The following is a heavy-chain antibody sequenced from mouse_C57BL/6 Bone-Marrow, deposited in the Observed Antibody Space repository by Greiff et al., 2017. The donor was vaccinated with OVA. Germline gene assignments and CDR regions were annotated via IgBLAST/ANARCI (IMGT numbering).Heavy chain of an antibody. CDR3: ARLAHYYGSTLYAMDY. V-gene: IGHV1-9*01. Sequence: VQLQESGAELMKPGASVKLSCKATGYTFTGYWIEWVKQRPGHGLEWIGEILPGSGSTNYNEKFKGKATFTADTSSNTAYMQLSSLTTEDSAIYYCARLAHYYGSTLYAMDYWGQGTSVTVSS. CDR1: GYTFTGYW. D-gene: IGHD1-1*01. CDR2: ILPGSGST. J-gene: IGHJ4*01.